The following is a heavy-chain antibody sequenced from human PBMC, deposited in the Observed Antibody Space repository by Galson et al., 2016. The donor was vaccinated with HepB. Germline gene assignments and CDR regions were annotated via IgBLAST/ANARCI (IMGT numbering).Heavy chain of an antibody. CDR1: EDSFSDVW. D-gene: IGHD3-3*01. CDR2: IYPVDSDT. J-gene: IGHJ5*02. CDR3: ARLVSRLGVITGYFDP. V-gene: IGHV5-51*01. Sequence: QSGAEVKKPGESLKISCKGSEDSFSDVWIAWVRQMPGKGLEWMGSIYPVDSDTRYGPSFEGQVTISADKSITTAYLQWRSLKASDTAMYYCARLVSRLGVITGYFDPWGQGTLVIVSS.